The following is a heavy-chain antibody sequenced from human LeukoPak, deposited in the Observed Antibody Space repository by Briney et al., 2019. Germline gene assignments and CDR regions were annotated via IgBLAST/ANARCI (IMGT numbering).Heavy chain of an antibody. J-gene: IGHJ3*02. CDR3: AKVSNYDILTGGAFDI. Sequence: GGSLRLFCAASGFTFSSFAMSWVRQAPGKGLEWVSAISGSGGSTYYADSVEGRFTISRDNSKNTLYLQMNSLRADDTAAYYCAKVSNYDILTGGAFDIWGQGTMVTVSS. V-gene: IGHV3-23*01. CDR2: ISGSGGST. D-gene: IGHD3-9*01. CDR1: GFTFSSFA.